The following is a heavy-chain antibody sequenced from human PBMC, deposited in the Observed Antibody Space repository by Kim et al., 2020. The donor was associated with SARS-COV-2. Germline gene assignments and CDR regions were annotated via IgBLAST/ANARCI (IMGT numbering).Heavy chain of an antibody. D-gene: IGHD3-3*01. V-gene: IGHV3-23*01. CDR1: GFTFSSYA. Sequence: GGSLRLSCAASGFTFSSYAMSWVRQAPGKGLEWVSAISGSGGSTYYADSVKGRFTISRDNSKNTLYLQMNSLRAEDTAVYYCANVYYDFWSGYYMDRSDLYYFDSWGQGTLVTVSS. CDR2: ISGSGGST. J-gene: IGHJ4*02. CDR3: ANVYYDFWSGYYMDRSDLYYFDS.